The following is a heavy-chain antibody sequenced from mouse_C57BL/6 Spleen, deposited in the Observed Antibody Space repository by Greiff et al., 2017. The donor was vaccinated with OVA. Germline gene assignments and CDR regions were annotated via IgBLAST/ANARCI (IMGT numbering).Heavy chain of an antibody. CDR1: GYTFTDYE. J-gene: IGHJ4*01. D-gene: IGHD4-1*01. V-gene: IGHV1-15*01. Sequence: VQLQQSGAELVRPGASVTLSCKASGYTFTDYEMHWVKQTPVHGLEWIGAIDPETGGTAYNQKFKGKAILTADKSSSTAYMELRSLTSEDSAVYYCTRKNWGGYAMDDWGQGTSVTVSS. CDR2: IDPETGGT. CDR3: TRKNWGGYAMDD.